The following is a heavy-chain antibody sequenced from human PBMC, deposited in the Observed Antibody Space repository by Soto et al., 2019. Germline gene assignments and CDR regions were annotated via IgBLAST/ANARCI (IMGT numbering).Heavy chain of an antibody. CDR3: GRVEEEFLRLTQSSYSIDV. CDR1: GYTFTNYG. V-gene: IGHV1-18*01. D-gene: IGHD5-12*01. J-gene: IGHJ6*03. Sequence: ASVKVSCKASGYTFTNYGISWLRQAPGQGLEWMGWISTYNGNTNYAQKLQGRVTMTTETSTSTAYMELRSLRSDDTAVYYCGRVEEEFLRLTQSSYSIDVWGKGTTVT. CDR2: ISTYNGNT.